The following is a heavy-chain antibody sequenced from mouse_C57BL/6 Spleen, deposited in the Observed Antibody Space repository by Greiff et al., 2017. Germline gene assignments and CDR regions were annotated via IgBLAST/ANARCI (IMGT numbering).Heavy chain of an antibody. V-gene: IGHV5-16*01. CDR1: GFTFSDYY. CDR2: INYDGSST. J-gene: IGHJ2*01. CDR3: ARALSRVYFDY. D-gene: IGHD6-1*01. Sequence: EVQRVESEGGLVQPGSSMKLSCTASGFTFSDYYMAWVRQVPEKGLEWVANINYDGSSTYYLDSLKSRFIISRDNAKNILYLQMSSLKSEDTATYYCARALSRVYFDYWGQGTTLTVSS.